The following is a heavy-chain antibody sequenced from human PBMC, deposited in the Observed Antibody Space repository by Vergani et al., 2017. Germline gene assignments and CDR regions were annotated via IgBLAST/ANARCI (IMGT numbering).Heavy chain of an antibody. CDR3: AKVSDFWIEKNWFDP. CDR2: ISGSGGST. V-gene: IGHV3-23*01. CDR1: GFTFSSYA. J-gene: IGHJ5*02. D-gene: IGHD3-3*01. Sequence: EVQLLESGGGLVQPGGSLRLSCAASGFTFSSYAMSWVRQAPGKGLEWVSGISGSGGSTYYADSVKGRFTISRDNSKNTLYLQMNSLRADDTAVYYCAKVSDFWIEKNWFDPWGQGTLVTVSS.